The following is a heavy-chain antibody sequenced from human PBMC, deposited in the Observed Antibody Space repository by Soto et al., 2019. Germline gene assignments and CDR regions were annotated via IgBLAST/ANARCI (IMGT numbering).Heavy chain of an antibody. D-gene: IGHD7-27*01. V-gene: IGHV3-23*01. CDR3: GRERWGLLDI. CDR1: GFTFSSYA. J-gene: IGHJ3*02. CDR2: ISGSGGTT. Sequence: EVQLLESGGGLGQPGGSLRLSCAASGFTFSSYAMTWVRQAPGQGLEWVASISGSGGTTNYADSVKGRFTISRDNSKNTAYLQMNSLRAEDTAVYYCGRERWGLLDIWGQGAMVTVSS.